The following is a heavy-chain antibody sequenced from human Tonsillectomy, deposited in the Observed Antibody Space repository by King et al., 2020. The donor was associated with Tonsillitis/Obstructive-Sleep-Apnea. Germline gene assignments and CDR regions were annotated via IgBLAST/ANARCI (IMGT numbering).Heavy chain of an antibody. CDR1: GFTFTSSA. V-gene: IGHV1-58*01. CDR3: AADPGGRYYYFWSGYYWDY. D-gene: IGHD3-3*01. J-gene: IGHJ4*02. Sequence: QLVESGPEVKKPGTSVKVSCKASGFTFTSSAVQWVRQARGQRLEWIGWIVVGSGNTNYAQKFQERVSITRDMSTSTAYMELSSLRSEDTAVYYFAADPGGRYYYFWSGYYWDYWGQGTLVTVSS. CDR2: IVVGSGNT.